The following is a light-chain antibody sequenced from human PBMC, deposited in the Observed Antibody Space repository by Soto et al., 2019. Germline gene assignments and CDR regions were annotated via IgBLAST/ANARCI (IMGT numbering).Light chain of an antibody. CDR2: DAS. Sequence: EIVLTQSPSTLSFSPGERSTLSCRASQSVSSYLAWYQQKPGQAPRLLIYDASNRATGIPARFSGSGSGTDFTLTISSLEPEDFAVYYCQQRSNWWTFG. J-gene: IGKJ1*01. CDR3: QQRSNWWT. V-gene: IGKV3-11*01. CDR1: QSVSSY.